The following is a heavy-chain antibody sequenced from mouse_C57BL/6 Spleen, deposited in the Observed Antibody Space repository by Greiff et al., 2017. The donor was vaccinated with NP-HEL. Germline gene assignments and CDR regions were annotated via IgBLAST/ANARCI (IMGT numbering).Heavy chain of an antibody. V-gene: IGHV2-2*01. D-gene: IGHD1-1*01. CDR1: GFSLTSYG. Sequence: VKVVESGPGLVQPSQSLSITCTVSGFSLTSYGVHWVRQSPGKGLEWLGVIWSGGSTDYNAAFISRLSISKDNSKSQVFFKMNSLQADDTAIYYCAREAHGSSLWYFDVWGTGTTVTVSS. CDR3: AREAHGSSLWYFDV. CDR2: IWSGGST. J-gene: IGHJ1*03.